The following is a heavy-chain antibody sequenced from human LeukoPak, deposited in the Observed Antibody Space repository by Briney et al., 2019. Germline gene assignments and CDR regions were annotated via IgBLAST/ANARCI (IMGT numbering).Heavy chain of an antibody. CDR3: ARVRYSGSYYAFDI. J-gene: IGHJ3*02. CDR1: GFTFSDYY. CDR2: ISSSGSTI. D-gene: IGHD1-26*01. Sequence: PGGSLRLSCAASGFTFSDYYMSWIRQAPGKGLEWVSYISSSGSTIYYADSVKGRFTISRDNAKNSLYLQMNSLRAEDTAVYYCARVRYSGSYYAFDIWGQGTMVTVSS. V-gene: IGHV3-11*04.